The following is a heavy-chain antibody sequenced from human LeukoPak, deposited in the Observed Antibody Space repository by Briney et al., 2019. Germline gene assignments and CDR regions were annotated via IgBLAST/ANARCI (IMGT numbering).Heavy chain of an antibody. J-gene: IGHJ4*02. D-gene: IGHD2-15*01. CDR1: SDSINNFY. V-gene: IGHV4-59*08. CDR3: ARWWPYFDY. Sequence: PSETLSLTCTVSSDSINNFYWSWIRQPPGKGLEWIGNIYSSGSTSYSPSLKSRVTMSVDTSRKQFSLRLSSVTAADTAVYYCARWWPYFDYWGQGTLVTVSS. CDR2: IYSSGST.